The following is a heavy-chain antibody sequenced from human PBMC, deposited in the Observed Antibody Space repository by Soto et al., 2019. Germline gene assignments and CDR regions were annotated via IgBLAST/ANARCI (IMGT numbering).Heavy chain of an antibody. Sequence: SETLSLTCTVSGGSISSYYWSWIRQPPGKGLEWIGYIYYSGSTNYNPSLKSRVTISVDTSKNQFSLKLSSVTAADTAVYYCAREVGGYCSGGSCYWFDPWGQGTLVTVS. V-gene: IGHV4-59*01. CDR3: AREVGGYCSGGSCYWFDP. D-gene: IGHD2-15*01. CDR1: GGSISSYY. J-gene: IGHJ5*02. CDR2: IYYSGST.